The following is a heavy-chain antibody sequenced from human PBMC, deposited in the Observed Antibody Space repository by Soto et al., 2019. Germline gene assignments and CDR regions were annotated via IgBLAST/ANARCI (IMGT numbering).Heavy chain of an antibody. D-gene: IGHD2-2*01. CDR2: MNPNSGNT. CDR3: ARVKRYCSSTSCSYYYMDV. J-gene: IGHJ6*03. V-gene: IGHV1-8*01. CDR1: GYTFTSYD. Sequence: ASVKVSCKASGYTFTSYDINWVRQATGQGLEWMGWMNPNSGNTGYAQKFQGRVTMTRNTSISTAYMELSSLRSEDTAVYYCARVKRYCSSTSCSYYYMDVWGKGTTVTVSS.